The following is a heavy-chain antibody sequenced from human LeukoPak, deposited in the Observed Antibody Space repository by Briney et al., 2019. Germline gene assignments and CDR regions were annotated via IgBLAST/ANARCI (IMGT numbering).Heavy chain of an antibody. CDR2: IYTSGST. CDR3: AREFVAGPLYYYYMDV. Sequence: SETLSLTCTVSGGSISSYYWSWIRQPAGKGLEWIGRIYTSGSTNYNPSLKSRVTMSVDTSKNQFSLKLSSVTAADTAVYYCAREFVAGPLYYYYMDVWGKGTTVTISS. V-gene: IGHV4-4*07. J-gene: IGHJ6*03. D-gene: IGHD6-19*01. CDR1: GGSISSYY.